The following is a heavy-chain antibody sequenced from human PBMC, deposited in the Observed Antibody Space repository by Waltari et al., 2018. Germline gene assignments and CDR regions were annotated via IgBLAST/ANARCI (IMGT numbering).Heavy chain of an antibody. J-gene: IGHJ6*02. CDR1: GGTFSSYA. V-gene: IGHV1-69*05. CDR2: IIPIFGTA. D-gene: IGHD3-10*01. Sequence: QVQLVQSGAEVKKPGSSVKVSCKASGGTFSSYAISWVRQAPGQGLEWMGGIIPIFGTANYAQKFQGRVTITTDESTSTAYMELSSLRSEDTAVYYCARERVDGSATYYYGMDVWGQGTTVTVSS. CDR3: ARERVDGSATYYYGMDV.